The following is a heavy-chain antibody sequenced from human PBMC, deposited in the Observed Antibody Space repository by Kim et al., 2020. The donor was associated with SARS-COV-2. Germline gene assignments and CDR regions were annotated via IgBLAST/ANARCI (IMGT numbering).Heavy chain of an antibody. CDR2: INHSGSN. D-gene: IGHD3-3*01. CDR3: ARDARCWSGYYLPYSFDY. Sequence: SETLSLTCAVSGVSFSGYYWSWIRQPPGKGLEWIGEINHSGSNNYYPSLMSRVTISVDTTTNKSSFKLISVIAADTAVYYCARDARCWSGYYLPYSFDY. J-gene: IGHJ4*01. V-gene: IGHV4-34*01. CDR1: GVSFSGYY.